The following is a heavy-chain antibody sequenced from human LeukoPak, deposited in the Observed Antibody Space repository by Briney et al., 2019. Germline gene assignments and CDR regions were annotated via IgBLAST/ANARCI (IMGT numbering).Heavy chain of an antibody. V-gene: IGHV4-34*01. D-gene: IGHD3-10*01. CDR2: INHSGST. J-gene: IGHJ3*01. CDR3: ARSSMVRGVIDAFDG. CDR1: GRSFIGYY. Sequence: NPSQTLSLTCAVYGRSFIGYYWGCIRPPQRRWMEWIGEINHSGSTNYNPSLKSRVTISVDTSKNQFSLKLSAVTAADTAVYYCARSSMVRGVIDAFDGWGQGTMVTASS.